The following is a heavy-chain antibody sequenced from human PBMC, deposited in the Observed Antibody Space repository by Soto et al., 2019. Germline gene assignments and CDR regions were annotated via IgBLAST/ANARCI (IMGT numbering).Heavy chain of an antibody. Sequence: SETLSLTCAVYGGSFSGYCWSWIRQPPGKGLEWIGEINHSGSTNYNPSLKSRVTISVDTSKNQFSLKLSSVTAADTAVYYCARGRAVAGRIRYFDYWGQGTLVTVSS. CDR2: INHSGST. CDR1: GGSFSGYC. V-gene: IGHV4-34*01. J-gene: IGHJ4*02. CDR3: ARGRAVAGRIRYFDY. D-gene: IGHD6-19*01.